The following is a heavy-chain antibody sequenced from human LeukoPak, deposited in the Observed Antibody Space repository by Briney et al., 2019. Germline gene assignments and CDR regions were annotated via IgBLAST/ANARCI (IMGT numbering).Heavy chain of an antibody. CDR3: ARDPMGGGFDP. V-gene: IGHV4-4*02. CDR2: IHHSGST. J-gene: IGHJ5*02. CDR1: GGSISTNNW. Sequence: SGTLSLTCAVSGGSISTNNWWTWVRQPPGKGLEWIGEIHHSGSTDYNPSLKSRVTISPDKSKNQFSLTLTSVTAADTAVYYCARDPMGGGFDPWGQGTLVTVSS. D-gene: IGHD3-10*01.